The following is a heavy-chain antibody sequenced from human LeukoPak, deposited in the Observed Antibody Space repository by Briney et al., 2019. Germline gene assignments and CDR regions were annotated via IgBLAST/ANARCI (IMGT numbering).Heavy chain of an antibody. CDR1: VYSFTSYW. D-gene: IGHD5-24*01. J-gene: IGHJ4*02. Sequence: PGESLKISCKGSVYSFTSYWIGWVRQMPGKGLEWMGIIYPGDSDTRYSPSFQGQVTPSADKSSSTAYLQWSSLKASDTATYYCARRGGRMATSPSDYWGQGTLVTVSS. CDR3: ARRGGRMATSPSDY. V-gene: IGHV5-51*03. CDR2: IYPGDSDT.